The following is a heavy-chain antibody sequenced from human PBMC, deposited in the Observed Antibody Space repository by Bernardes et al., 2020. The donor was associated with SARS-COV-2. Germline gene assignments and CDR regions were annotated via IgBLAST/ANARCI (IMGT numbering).Heavy chain of an antibody. D-gene: IGHD2-2*01. CDR1: GFTFSSYS. J-gene: IGHJ3*02. CDR2: ISSSSSTI. CDR3: ARDPPQRYCSSTSCPSDAFDI. V-gene: IGHV3-48*04. Sequence: GGSLRLSCAASGFTFSSYSMNWVRQAPGKGLEWVSYISSSSSTIYYADSVKGRFTISRDNAKNSLYLQMNSLRAEDTAVYYCARDPPQRYCSSTSCPSDAFDIWGQGTMVTVSS.